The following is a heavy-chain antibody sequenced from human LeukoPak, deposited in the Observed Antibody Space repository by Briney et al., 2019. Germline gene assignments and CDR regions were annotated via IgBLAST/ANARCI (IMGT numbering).Heavy chain of an antibody. CDR1: GYSFTSYW. Sequence: GESLKISCKGSGYSFTSYWIGWVRQMPGKGLEWMGIIYPGDSDTRYSPSFQGQVTISADKSISTAYLQWSSLKASDTAMYYCARHHCSSTSCYLRYYYYMDVWGKGTTVTVSS. J-gene: IGHJ6*03. CDR3: ARHHCSSTSCYLRYYYYMDV. V-gene: IGHV5-51*01. D-gene: IGHD2-2*01. CDR2: IYPGDSDT.